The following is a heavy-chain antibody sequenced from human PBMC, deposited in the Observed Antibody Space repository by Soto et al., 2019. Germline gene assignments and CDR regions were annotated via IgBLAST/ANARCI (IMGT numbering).Heavy chain of an antibody. CDR3: ARWDNGPDAFDI. D-gene: IGHD1-26*01. Sequence: GASVKVSCKASGGTFSSYAISWVRQAPGQGLEWMGGIIPIFGTANYAQKFQGRVTITADESTSTAYMELSSLRSEDTAVYYCARWDNGPDAFDIWGQGTMVTVSS. CDR2: IIPIFGTA. V-gene: IGHV1-69*13. CDR1: GGTFSSYA. J-gene: IGHJ3*02.